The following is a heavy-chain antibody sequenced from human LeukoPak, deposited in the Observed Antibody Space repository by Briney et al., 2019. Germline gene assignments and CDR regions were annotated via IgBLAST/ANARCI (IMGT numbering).Heavy chain of an antibody. CDR2: ISFDGTNK. Sequence: GGSLRLSCAASGFTFSSYTMHWVRQAPGKGLEWVAVISFDGTNKYYADSVKGRFTISRDNSKNTLYLQMNSLRSEDTAVYYCARAPTPMTTVTTLGYWGQGTLVTVSS. CDR3: ARAPTPMTTVTTLGY. D-gene: IGHD4-17*01. CDR1: GFTFSSYT. J-gene: IGHJ4*02. V-gene: IGHV3-30-3*01.